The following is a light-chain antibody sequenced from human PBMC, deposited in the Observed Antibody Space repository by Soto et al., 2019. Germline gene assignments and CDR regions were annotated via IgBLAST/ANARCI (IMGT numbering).Light chain of an antibody. Sequence: DIQMTQSPSSLSASVGDRVTITCQASQDIYNYLNWYQQKPGKAPKVLIYDASNLKTVVPSRFSGRGSGTDFTFTISRLQPEDIATYYCQQYDNLHLTFGGGTQVEIK. CDR1: QDIYNY. J-gene: IGKJ4*01. CDR2: DAS. CDR3: QQYDNLHLT. V-gene: IGKV1-33*01.